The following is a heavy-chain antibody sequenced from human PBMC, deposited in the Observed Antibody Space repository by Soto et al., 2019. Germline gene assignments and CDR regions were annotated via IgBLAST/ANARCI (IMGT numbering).Heavy chain of an antibody. J-gene: IGHJ4*02. D-gene: IGHD6-6*01. CDR3: ARGGATRPDY. CDR2: ISSSRSSI. V-gene: IGHV3-48*01. CDR1: GFTFSDYG. Sequence: EVQLVESGGGLVQPGGSLRLSCAASGFTFSDYGMDWVLQAPGKGLEWVSYISSSRSSISYADSVKGRFTISRDNAKNSLYLQMNSLRAEDTAVYYCARGGATRPDYWGQGTLVTVSS.